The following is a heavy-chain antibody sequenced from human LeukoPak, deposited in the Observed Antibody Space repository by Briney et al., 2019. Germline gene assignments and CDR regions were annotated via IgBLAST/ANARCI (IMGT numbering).Heavy chain of an antibody. D-gene: IGHD3-10*01. J-gene: IGHJ4*02. CDR1: GFTFSSYS. CDR2: ISSSSSYI. CDR3: ARASGIGTLDY. Sequence: GGSLRLSCAASGFTFSSYSMNWVRQAPGKGLEWVSSISSSSSYIYYADSVKGRFTISRDNAKNSLYLQMNSQRAEDTAVYYCARASGIGTLDYWGQGTLVTVSS. V-gene: IGHV3-21*01.